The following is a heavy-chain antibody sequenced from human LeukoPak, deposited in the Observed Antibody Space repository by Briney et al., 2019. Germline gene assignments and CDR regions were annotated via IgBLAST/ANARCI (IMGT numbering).Heavy chain of an antibody. V-gene: IGHV1-2*02. Sequence: GASVKVSCKASGYTFTDYYIHWVRQAPGQGLEWMAWMNPKRGDTSYAQKFQGRVTMTRDTSISTAYMELSRLRSDDTAVYYCARAALGYSSTWDYYYYMDVRGKGTTVTVSS. CDR1: GYTFTDYY. CDR2: MNPKRGDT. J-gene: IGHJ6*03. D-gene: IGHD6-13*01. CDR3: ARAALGYSSTWDYYYYMDV.